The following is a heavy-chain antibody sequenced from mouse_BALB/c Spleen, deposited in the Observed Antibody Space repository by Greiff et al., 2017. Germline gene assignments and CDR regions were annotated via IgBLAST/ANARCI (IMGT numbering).Heavy chain of an antibody. CDR1: GYTFTSYW. D-gene: IGHD1-2*01. CDR2: INPSTGYT. J-gene: IGHJ2*01. Sequence: VHLVESGAELAKPGASVKMSCKASGYTFTSYWMHWVKQRPGQGLEWIGYINPSTGYTEYNQKFKDKATLTADKSSSTAYMQLSSLTSEDSAVYYCARGGYGYWGQGTTLTVSS. CDR3: ARGGYGY. V-gene: IGHV1-7*01.